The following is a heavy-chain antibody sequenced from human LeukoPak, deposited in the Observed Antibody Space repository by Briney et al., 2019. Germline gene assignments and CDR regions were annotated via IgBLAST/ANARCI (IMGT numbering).Heavy chain of an antibody. Sequence: ASVKVSCKASGYTFTSYGISWVRQAPGQGLEWMGWISAYNGNTNYARKLQGRVTMTTDTSTSTAYMELRSLRSDDTAVYYCARDKTSSGRRGNWFDPWGQGTLVTVSS. CDR1: GYTFTSYG. CDR2: ISAYNGNT. V-gene: IGHV1-18*04. D-gene: IGHD6-19*01. CDR3: ARDKTSSGRRGNWFDP. J-gene: IGHJ5*02.